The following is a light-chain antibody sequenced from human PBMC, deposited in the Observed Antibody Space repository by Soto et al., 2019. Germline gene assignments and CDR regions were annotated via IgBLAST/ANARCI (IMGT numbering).Light chain of an antibody. CDR2: WAS. Sequence: DFVMTQSPDSLAVSLGERATINCKSSQSVLYSPNNKNYLAWYQQKPGQPPKLLIYWASTRQSGVPDRFSGSESGTDFTLTISSLQAEDVAVYYCQQYAHLPMYTFGQGTKLEIK. CDR3: QQYAHLPMYT. CDR1: QSVLYSPNNKNY. V-gene: IGKV4-1*01. J-gene: IGKJ2*01.